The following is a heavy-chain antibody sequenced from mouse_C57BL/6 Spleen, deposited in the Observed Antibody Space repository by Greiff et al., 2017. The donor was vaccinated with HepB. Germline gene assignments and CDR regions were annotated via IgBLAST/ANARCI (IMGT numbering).Heavy chain of an antibody. J-gene: IGHJ4*01. CDR3: ATPYATRAMDY. CDR1: GYTFTSYW. V-gene: IGHV1-59*01. CDR2: IDPSDSYT. Sequence: QVQLQQPGAELVRPGPSVKLSCKASGYTFTSYWMHWVKQRPGQGLEWIGVIDPSDSYTNYNQKFKGKATLTVDTSSSTAYMQLSSLTSEDSAVYYCATPYATRAMDYWGQGTSVTVSS. D-gene: IGHD1-1*01.